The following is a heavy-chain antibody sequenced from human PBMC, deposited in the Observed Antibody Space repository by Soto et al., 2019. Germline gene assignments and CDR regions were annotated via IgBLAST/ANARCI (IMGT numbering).Heavy chain of an antibody. CDR3: ARTQYSCSSDFDY. D-gene: IGHD6-6*01. V-gene: IGHV3-23*01. CDR2: ISGSGGST. J-gene: IGHJ4*02. CDR1: GFTFSSYA. Sequence: EVQLLESGGGLVQPGGSLRLSCAASGFTFSSYAMSWVRQAPGKGLEWVSAISGSGGSTYYADSVKGRFTISRDNSKYTLYLQMNSLRAEDTAVYYCARTQYSCSSDFDYWGQGTLVTVSS.